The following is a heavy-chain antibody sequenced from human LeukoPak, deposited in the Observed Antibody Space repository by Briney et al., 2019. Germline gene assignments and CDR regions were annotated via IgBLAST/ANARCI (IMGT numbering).Heavy chain of an antibody. J-gene: IGHJ3*02. CDR1: GFTFSSFG. CDR2: ISYDGSSK. Sequence: PGGSLRLSCAASGFTFSSFGMHWVRQAPGKGLEWVAGISYDGSSKYYADSVKGRFTISRDNSRNTLYLQMNSLRAEDTAVYYCARANPGEFDAFDIWGQGTMVTVSS. D-gene: IGHD3-10*01. CDR3: ARANPGEFDAFDI. V-gene: IGHV3-30*03.